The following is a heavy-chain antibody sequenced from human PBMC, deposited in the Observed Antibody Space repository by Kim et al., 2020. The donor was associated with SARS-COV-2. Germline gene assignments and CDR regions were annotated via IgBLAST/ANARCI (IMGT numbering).Heavy chain of an antibody. Sequence: GGSLRLSCAASGFTFSSYAMHWVRQAPGKGLEWVAVISYDGSNKYYADSVKGRFTISRDNSKNTLYLQMNSLRAEDTAVYYCARDLAVAGTFDYWGQGTLVTVSS. J-gene: IGHJ4*02. CDR1: GFTFSSYA. D-gene: IGHD6-19*01. V-gene: IGHV3-30*04. CDR2: ISYDGSNK. CDR3: ARDLAVAGTFDY.